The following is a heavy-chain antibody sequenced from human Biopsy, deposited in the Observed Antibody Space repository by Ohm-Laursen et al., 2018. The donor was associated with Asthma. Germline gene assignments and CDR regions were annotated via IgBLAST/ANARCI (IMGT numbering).Heavy chain of an antibody. CDR1: GCSINNFY. CDR2: VYYSGST. D-gene: IGHD2-21*02. J-gene: IGHJ4*02. Sequence: TLSLTCTVSGCSINNFYWSWIRQPPGKGLESIGHVYYSGSTNYNPPLKSRVTISIDASKNQFSLKLTSVTAADTAVYYCARGVDRVTGLLDHFDSWGQGTLVTVSS. CDR3: ARGVDRVTGLLDHFDS. V-gene: IGHV4-59*01.